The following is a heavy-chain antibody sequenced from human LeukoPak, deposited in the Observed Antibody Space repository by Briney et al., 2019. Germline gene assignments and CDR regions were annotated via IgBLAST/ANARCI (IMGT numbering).Heavy chain of an antibody. CDR1: GFTFSSYA. Sequence: PGGSLRLSCAASGFTFSSYAMHWVRQAPGKGLEWVAVISYDGSNKYYADSVKGRFTISRDNSKNTLYLQMNSLRAEDTAVYYCARDPTPRKYYYDSSGPNSLEPLDYWGQGTLVTVSS. J-gene: IGHJ4*02. V-gene: IGHV3-30-3*01. CDR3: ARDPTPRKYYYDSSGPNSLEPLDY. D-gene: IGHD3-22*01. CDR2: ISYDGSNK.